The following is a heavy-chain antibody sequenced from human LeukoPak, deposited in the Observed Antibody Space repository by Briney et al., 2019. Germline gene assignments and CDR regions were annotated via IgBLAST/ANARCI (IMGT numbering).Heavy chain of an antibody. CDR3: ANSVAASRAAEYFQH. D-gene: IGHD6-19*01. J-gene: IGHJ1*01. Sequence: GGSLRLSCEGSGFTFSNYWMGWVRQAPGKGLEWVSAISGSGGSTYYADSVKGRFTISRDNSKNTLYLQMNSLRAEDTAVYYCANSVAASRAAEYFQHWGQGTLVTVSS. CDR2: ISGSGGST. CDR1: GFTFSNYW. V-gene: IGHV3-23*01.